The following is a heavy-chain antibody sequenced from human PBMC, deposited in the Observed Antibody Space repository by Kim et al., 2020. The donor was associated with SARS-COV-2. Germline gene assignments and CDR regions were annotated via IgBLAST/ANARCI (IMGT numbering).Heavy chain of an antibody. CDR1: GYTFTGYY. CDR3: ARAGRFSGYDSKEGAFDI. CDR2: INPNSGGT. J-gene: IGHJ3*02. D-gene: IGHD5-12*01. V-gene: IGHV1-2*04. Sequence: ASVKVSCKASGYTFTGYYMHWVRQAPGQGLEWMGWINPNSGGTNYAQKFQGWVTMTRDTSISTAYMELSRLRSDDTAVYYCARAGRFSGYDSKEGAFDIWGQGTMVTVSS.